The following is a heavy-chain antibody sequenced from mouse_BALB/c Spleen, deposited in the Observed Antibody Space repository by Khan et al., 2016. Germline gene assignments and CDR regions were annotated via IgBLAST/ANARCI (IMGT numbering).Heavy chain of an antibody. CDR1: GYTFTNSG. CDR3: SRGGMVTAVWYVDV. D-gene: IGHD2-2*01. V-gene: IGHV9-1*02. J-gene: IGHJ1*01. Sequence: QIQLVQSGPELKKPGETVKISCKASGYTFTNSGMNWVKQAPGKGLKWVGWINTDTGEPTYADDFKGRFAFSLETSASTAYLQINNLKNEDMTAYCFSRGGMVTAVWYVDVWGAVTAVTVSS. CDR2: INTDTGEP.